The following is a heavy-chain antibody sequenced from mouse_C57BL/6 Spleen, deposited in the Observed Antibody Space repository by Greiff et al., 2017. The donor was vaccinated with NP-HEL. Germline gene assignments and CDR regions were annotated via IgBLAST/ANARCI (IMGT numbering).Heavy chain of an antibody. CDR3: ARLDPYYYGSSPYWYFDV. CDR1: GYAFSSSW. V-gene: IGHV1-82*01. CDR2: IYPGDGDT. D-gene: IGHD1-1*01. J-gene: IGHJ1*03. Sequence: VKLVESGPELVKPGASVKISCKASGYAFSSSWMNWVKQRPGKGLEWIGRIYPGDGDTNYNGKFKGKATLTADKSSSTAYMQLSSLTSEDSAVYFCARLDPYYYGSSPYWYFDVWGTGTTVTVSS.